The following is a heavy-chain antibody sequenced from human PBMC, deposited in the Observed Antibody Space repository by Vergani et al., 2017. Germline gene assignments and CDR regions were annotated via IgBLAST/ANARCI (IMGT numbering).Heavy chain of an antibody. D-gene: IGHD5/OR15-5a*01. CDR3: ACVNNDAFDI. J-gene: IGHJ3*02. CDR2: IYYGGST. Sequence: QVQLQESGPGLVKPSETLSLTCTVSGGSISSYYWSWIRQPPGKGLEWIGYIYYGGSTNYNPSLKSRLTISEDTSKKQFSLKLRSVTAADTAVYYCACVNNDAFDIWGQGTMVTVSS. CDR1: GGSISSYY. V-gene: IGHV4-59*08.